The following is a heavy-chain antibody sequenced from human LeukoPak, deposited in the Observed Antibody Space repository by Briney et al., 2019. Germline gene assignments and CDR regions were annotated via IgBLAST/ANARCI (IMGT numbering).Heavy chain of an antibody. Sequence: GRSLRLSCAASGFTFSSYAMHWARQAPGKGLEWVAVISYDGSNKYYADSVKGRFTISRDNSKNTLYVQVNSLGTEDTAAYYCAKGSYYDSSGSFYFDYWGQGTLVTVSS. CDR2: ISYDGSNK. V-gene: IGHV3-30*04. CDR3: AKGSYYDSSGSFYFDY. J-gene: IGHJ4*02. CDR1: GFTFSSYA. D-gene: IGHD3-22*01.